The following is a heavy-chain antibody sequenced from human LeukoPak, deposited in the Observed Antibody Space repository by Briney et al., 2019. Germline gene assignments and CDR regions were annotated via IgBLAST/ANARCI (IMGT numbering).Heavy chain of an antibody. D-gene: IGHD2-2*01. CDR1: GYSISSGYY. J-gene: IGHJ4*02. CDR2: IYHSGST. CDR3: ARVRGYCSSTICYRYYFDY. V-gene: IGHV4-38-2*02. Sequence: PSETLSLTCTVSGYSISSGYYWGWIRQPPGKGLEWIGTIYHSGSTYYNPSLKSRVTISVDTSKNQFSLKLTSVAAADTAVYYCARVRGYCSSTICYRYYFDYWGQGTLVTVSS.